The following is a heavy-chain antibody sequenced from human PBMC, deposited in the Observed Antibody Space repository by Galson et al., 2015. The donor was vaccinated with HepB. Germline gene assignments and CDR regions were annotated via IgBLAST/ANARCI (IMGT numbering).Heavy chain of an antibody. D-gene: IGHD5-12*01. J-gene: IGHJ4*02. CDR1: GFTFSSYS. Sequence: SLRLSCAASGFTFSSYSMNWVRQAPGKGLEWVSSISSSSSYIYYADSVKGRFTISRDNAKNSLYLQMNSLRAEDTAVYYCASLGSGYGQLDYWGQGTLVTVSS. CDR3: ASLGSGYGQLDY. CDR2: ISSSSSYI. V-gene: IGHV3-21*01.